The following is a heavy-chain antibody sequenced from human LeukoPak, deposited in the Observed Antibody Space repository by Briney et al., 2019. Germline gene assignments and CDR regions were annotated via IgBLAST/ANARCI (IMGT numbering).Heavy chain of an antibody. D-gene: IGHD6-13*01. V-gene: IGHV4-59*08. CDR3: ARLEAAAGRNDAFDI. Sequence: PSETLSLTCTVSGGSISSYYWSWIRQPPGKGLEWIGYIYYSGSTNYNPSLKSRVTISVDTSKNQFSLKLSSVTAADTAVYYCARLEAAAGRNDAFDIWGQGTMVTVSS. CDR1: GGSISSYY. CDR2: IYYSGST. J-gene: IGHJ3*02.